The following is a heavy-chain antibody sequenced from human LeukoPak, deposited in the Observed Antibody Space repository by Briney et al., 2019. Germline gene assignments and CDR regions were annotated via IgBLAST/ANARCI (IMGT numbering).Heavy chain of an antibody. Sequence: ASVKVSCKASGYTFTSYGITWVRQAPGQGLEWMGWISAYNGNTNYAQNLQGRVTMTTDTSTSTAYMEVRSLRTDDTAVYYCARDCSGGSCYSDFWGQGTLVTVSS. CDR3: ARDCSGGSCYSDF. CDR1: GYTFTSYG. CDR2: ISAYNGNT. D-gene: IGHD2-15*01. J-gene: IGHJ4*02. V-gene: IGHV1-18*01.